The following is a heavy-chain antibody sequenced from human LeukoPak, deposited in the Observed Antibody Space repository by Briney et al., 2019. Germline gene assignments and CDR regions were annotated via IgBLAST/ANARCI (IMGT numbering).Heavy chain of an antibody. Sequence: PGGSLRLSCAASGXTFSTYSMNWVRQAPGQGHEWMGIINPSGGSTSYAQKFQGRVTMTRDTSTSTVYMELSSLRSEDTAVYYCARGPLRITMIKDWGQGTLVTVSS. J-gene: IGHJ4*02. D-gene: IGHD3-22*01. CDR3: ARGPLRITMIKD. CDR1: GXTFSTYS. CDR2: INPSGGST. V-gene: IGHV1-46*01.